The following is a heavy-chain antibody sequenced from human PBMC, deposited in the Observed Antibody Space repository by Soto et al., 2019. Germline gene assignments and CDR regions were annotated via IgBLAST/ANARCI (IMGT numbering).Heavy chain of an antibody. J-gene: IGHJ6*02. CDR1: GFTFSSYW. CDR2: IKQDGSEK. CDR3: ARDLTITIFGVVTTYGMDV. V-gene: IGHV3-7*01. Sequence: GGSLRLSCAASGFTFSSYWMRWVRQAPGKGLEWVANIKQDGSEKYYVDSVKGRFTISRDNAKNSLYLQMNSLRAEDTAVYYWARDLTITIFGVVTTYGMDVWGQGTTVTVSS. D-gene: IGHD3-3*01.